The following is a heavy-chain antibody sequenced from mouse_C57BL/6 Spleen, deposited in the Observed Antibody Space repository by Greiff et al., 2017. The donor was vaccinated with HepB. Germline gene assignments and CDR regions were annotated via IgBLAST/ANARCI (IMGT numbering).Heavy chain of an antibody. V-gene: IGHV1-62-2*01. CDR3: AREITTVVATDYFDY. Sequence: QVQLQQSGAELVKPGASVKLSCKASGYTFTEYTIHWVKQRSGQGLEWIGWFYPGSGSIKYNEKFKGKATLTVDKSSSTAYMQLSSLTSEDSAVYFCAREITTVVATDYFDYWGQGTTLTVSS. J-gene: IGHJ2*01. CDR1: GYTFTEYT. D-gene: IGHD1-1*01. CDR2: FYPGSGSI.